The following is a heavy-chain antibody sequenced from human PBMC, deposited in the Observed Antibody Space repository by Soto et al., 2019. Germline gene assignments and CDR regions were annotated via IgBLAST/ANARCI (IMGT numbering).Heavy chain of an antibody. J-gene: IGHJ5*02. D-gene: IGHD3-22*01. CDR1: GDSVSSNSAA. CDR2: TYYRSKWYN. V-gene: IGHV6-1*01. CDR3: ARDPNYYDSSGYHWFDP. Sequence: SQTLSRTCAISGDSVSSNSAAWNWIRQSPSRGLEWLGRTYYRSKWYNDYAVSVKSRITINPDTSKNQFSLQLNSVTPEDTAVYYCARDPNYYDSSGYHWFDPWGQGTLVTVSS.